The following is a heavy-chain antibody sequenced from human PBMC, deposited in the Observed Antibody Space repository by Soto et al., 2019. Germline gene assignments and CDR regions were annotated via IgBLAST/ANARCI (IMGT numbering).Heavy chain of an antibody. CDR1: GFTFNTNA. D-gene: IGHD2-2*01. J-gene: IGHJ4*02. CDR3: AKLGSSSWSPHYYFDY. Sequence: EVQLLESGGGLVQPGGSLRLSCAASGFTFNTNAMGWVRQALGKGLEWVSAIPDGGDDTYYIDSVKGRFTISRDNSKSTLYLQMNSLRAEDTAIYYCAKLGSSSWSPHYYFDYWGQGTLVTVSS. CDR2: IPDGGDDT. V-gene: IGHV3-23*02.